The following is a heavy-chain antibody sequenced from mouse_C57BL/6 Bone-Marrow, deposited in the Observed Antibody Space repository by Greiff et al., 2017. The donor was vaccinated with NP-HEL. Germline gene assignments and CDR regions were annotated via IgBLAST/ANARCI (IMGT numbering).Heavy chain of an antibody. CDR3: TRDYYDYDDPFYAMDC. D-gene: IGHD2-4*01. CDR1: GFTFSDAW. J-gene: IGHJ4*01. CDR2: FRNKANNHAT. Sequence: EVKLVESGGGLVQPGGSMKLSCAASGFTFSDAWMDWVRQSPEKGLVWVAEFRNKANNHATYYAESVKGRFTISRDDSKSSVYLQMNNLRAEDTGIYYCTRDYYDYDDPFYAMDCWGQGTSVTVSS. V-gene: IGHV6-6*01.